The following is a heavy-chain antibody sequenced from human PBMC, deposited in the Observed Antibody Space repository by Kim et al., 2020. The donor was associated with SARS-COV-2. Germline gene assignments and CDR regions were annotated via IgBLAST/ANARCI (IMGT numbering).Heavy chain of an antibody. Sequence: ASVKVSCKASGYTFTGYYMHWVRQAPGQGLEWMGRINPNSGGTNYAQKFQGRVTMTRDTSISTAYMELSRLRSDDTAVYYCARVGAHSSSWYGVDYWGQGTLVTVSS. D-gene: IGHD6-13*01. CDR2: INPNSGGT. J-gene: IGHJ4*02. CDR1: GYTFTGYY. CDR3: ARVGAHSSSWYGVDY. V-gene: IGHV1-2*06.